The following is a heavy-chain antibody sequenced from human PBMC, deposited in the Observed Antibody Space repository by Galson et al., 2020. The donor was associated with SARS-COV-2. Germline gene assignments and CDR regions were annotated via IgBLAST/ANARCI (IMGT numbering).Heavy chain of an antibody. CDR1: GGSISSYY. J-gene: IGHJ4*02. D-gene: IGHD2-2*01. Sequence: ETSETLSLTCTVSGGSISSYYWSWIRQPPGKGLEWIGYIYYSGSTNYNPSLKSRVTISVDMSKSQVSLKLSSVTAEDTAVYYCVRVTECTTASCYMSFEYWGPGTLVTVSS. CDR2: IYYSGST. CDR3: VRVTECTTASCYMSFEY. V-gene: IGHV4-59*01.